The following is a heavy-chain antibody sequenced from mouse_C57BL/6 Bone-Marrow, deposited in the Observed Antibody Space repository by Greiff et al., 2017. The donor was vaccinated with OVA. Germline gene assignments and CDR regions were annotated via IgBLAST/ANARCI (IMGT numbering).Heavy chain of an antibody. J-gene: IGHJ2*01. D-gene: IGHD1-1*01. CDR3: ARSGGSSRCDY. V-gene: IGHV1-64*01. CDR1: GYTFTSYW. CDR2: IHPNSGST. Sequence: QVHVKQPGAELVKPGASVKLSCKASGYTFTSYWMPWVKQRPGQGLEWIGMIHPNSGSTNYNEKFKSKATLTVDKSSSTAYMQLSSLTSKDSAVYYCARSGGSSRCDYGGQGTTLTVSA.